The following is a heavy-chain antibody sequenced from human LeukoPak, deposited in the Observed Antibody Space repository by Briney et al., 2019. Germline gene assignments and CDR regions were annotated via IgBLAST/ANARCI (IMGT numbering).Heavy chain of an antibody. J-gene: IGHJ5*02. D-gene: IGHD4-17*01. V-gene: IGHV3-30*03. CDR3: ARAHGDYAGNWFDP. CDR2: ISYDGSNK. Sequence: GRSLRLSCVASGFTFSSFGMHWVRQAPGKGLEWVAVISYDGSNKYYADSVKGRFTISRDNAKSSLYLQMNSLRAEDTALYYCARAHGDYAGNWFDPWGQGTLVTVSS. CDR1: GFTFSSFG.